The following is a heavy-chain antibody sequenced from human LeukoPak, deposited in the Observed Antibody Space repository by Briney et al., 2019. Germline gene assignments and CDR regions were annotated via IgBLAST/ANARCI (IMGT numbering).Heavy chain of an antibody. J-gene: IGHJ4*02. Sequence: GGSLRLSCAASGFTFSSYGMHWVRQAPGKGLEWVAVISYDGSNKYYADSVKGRFTISRDNSKNTLYLQMNSLRDEDTAMYYCVRGLKVGVTPVGADSWGQGTLVIVS. CDR3: VRGLKVGVTPVGADS. V-gene: IGHV3-30*03. CDR2: ISYDGSNK. CDR1: GFTFSSYG. D-gene: IGHD1-26*01.